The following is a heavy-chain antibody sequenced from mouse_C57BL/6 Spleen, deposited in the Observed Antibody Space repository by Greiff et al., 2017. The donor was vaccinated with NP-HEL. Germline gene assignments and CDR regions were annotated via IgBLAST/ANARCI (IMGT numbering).Heavy chain of an antibody. CDR1: GYTFTSYW. D-gene: IGHD2-5*01. CDR2: IDPSDSET. Sequence: VQLQQPGAELVRPGSSVKLSCKASGYTFTSYWMHWVKQRPIQGLEWIGNIDPSDSETHYNQKFKDKATLTVDKSSSTAYMQLSSLTSEDSAVYYCARADYYSNSWYFDVWGTGTTVTVSS. J-gene: IGHJ1*03. V-gene: IGHV1-52*01. CDR3: ARADYYSNSWYFDV.